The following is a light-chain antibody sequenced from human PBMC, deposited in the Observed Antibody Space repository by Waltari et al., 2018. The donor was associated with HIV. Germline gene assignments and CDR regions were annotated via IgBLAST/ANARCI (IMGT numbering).Light chain of an antibody. CDR3: CSYAGNYTGV. V-gene: IGLV2-11*01. CDR2: DVT. J-gene: IGLJ3*02. CDR1: SSDVGAYNY. Sequence: QSALTQPRPVSGSPGQSVTISCTGTSSDVGAYNYVSGYQQHPGKAPKLIIYDVTRRPSGLPDRFSGSKSGNTASLTISGLQAEDEADYYCCSYAGNYTGVFGGGTKLTVL.